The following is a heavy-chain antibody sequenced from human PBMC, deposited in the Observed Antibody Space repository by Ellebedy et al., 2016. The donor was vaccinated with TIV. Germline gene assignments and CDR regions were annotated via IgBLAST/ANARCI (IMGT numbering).Heavy chain of an antibody. CDR2: IWYDGSKK. Sequence: GESLKISCTASGFTFSSYGMHWVRQAPGKGVEWVAVIWYDGSKKYYADSVKGRFTISRDNSKNTLYLQMNRLRAEDTAVYYCARDLWELHFDYYFDSWGQGTLVTVSS. CDR3: ARDLWELHFDYYFDS. J-gene: IGHJ4*02. V-gene: IGHV3-33*08. CDR1: GFTFSSYG. D-gene: IGHD1-26*01.